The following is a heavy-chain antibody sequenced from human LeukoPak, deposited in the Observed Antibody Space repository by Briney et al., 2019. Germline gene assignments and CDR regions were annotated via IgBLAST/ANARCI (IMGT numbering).Heavy chain of an antibody. J-gene: IGHJ4*02. CDR1: GYTFTSYY. V-gene: IGHV1-8*01. CDR2: KNPNSGNT. Sequence: WASVKVSCMASGYTFTSYYINWVRQATGQGREWMGWKNPNSGNTGYAQMFQGRVTMTRNTSRSTAYMELSRLRSEETAVYYCATGLPGVGTGYWGQRSLVTVSS. D-gene: IGHD5-18*01. CDR3: ATGLPGVGTGY.